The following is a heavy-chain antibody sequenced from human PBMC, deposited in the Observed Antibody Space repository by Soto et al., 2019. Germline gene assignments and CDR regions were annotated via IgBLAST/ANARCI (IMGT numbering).Heavy chain of an antibody. D-gene: IGHD1-26*01. V-gene: IGHV1-69*13. CDR2: IIPIFGTA. CDR1: GGTFSSYA. Sequence: ASVKVSCKASGGTFSSYAISWVRQAPGQGLEWMGGIIPIFGTANYAQKFQGRVTITADESTSTAYMELSSLRSEDTAVYCCARVKWELLGGAFDIWGQGTMVTVSS. CDR3: ARVKWELLGGAFDI. J-gene: IGHJ3*02.